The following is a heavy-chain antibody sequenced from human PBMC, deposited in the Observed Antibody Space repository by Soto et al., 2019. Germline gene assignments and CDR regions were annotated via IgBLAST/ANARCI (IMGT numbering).Heavy chain of an antibody. J-gene: IGHJ4*02. V-gene: IGHV1-2*04. CDR3: ARGGRDTAMVN. CDR2: INPNSGGT. Sequence: ASVKIYCKACGYTFPFYDIHGAGQAPGQGLEWMGWINPNSGGTSYAPTFQGWVTMTRDTSISTAYMELSRLRSDDTAVYYCARGGRDTAMVNWGQGTLVTV. CDR1: GYTFPFYD. D-gene: IGHD5-18*01.